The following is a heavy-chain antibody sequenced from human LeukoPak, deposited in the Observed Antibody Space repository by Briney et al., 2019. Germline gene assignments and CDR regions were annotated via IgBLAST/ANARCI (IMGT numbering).Heavy chain of an antibody. Sequence: HPGRSLRLSCAASGFTFDDYAMHWVRQAPGKGLEWVSGISWNSGSIGYADSVKGRFTISRDNAKNSLYLQMNSLRAEDTALYYCAKDYYYKSSGYYGGYYYGMDVWGQGTTVTVSS. V-gene: IGHV3-9*01. CDR3: AKDYYYKSSGYYGGYYYGMDV. CDR1: GFTFDDYA. D-gene: IGHD3-22*01. CDR2: ISWNSGSI. J-gene: IGHJ6*02.